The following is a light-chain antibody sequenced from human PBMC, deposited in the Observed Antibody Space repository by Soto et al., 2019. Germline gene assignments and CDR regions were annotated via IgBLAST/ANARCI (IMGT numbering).Light chain of an antibody. CDR1: QSISSW. V-gene: IGKV1-5*01. CDR3: QQYKSYSWT. CDR2: DAS. Sequence: DIQITQSPSTLSASVGDRVTITCRASQSISSWLAWYQQKPGKAPKLLIYDASSLESGVPSRFSGSGSGTEFTLTISSXQPDDFATYYCQQYKSYSWTFGQGTKVDIK. J-gene: IGKJ1*01.